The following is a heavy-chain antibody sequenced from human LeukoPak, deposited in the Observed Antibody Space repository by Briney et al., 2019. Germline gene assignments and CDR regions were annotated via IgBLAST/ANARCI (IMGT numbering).Heavy chain of an antibody. D-gene: IGHD2-15*01. J-gene: IGHJ4*02. CDR2: ISSSSSYI. CDR1: GLTFSSNS. Sequence: GASLRLSCAPSGLTFSSNSMKWVSLAPGEGRECVSIISSSSSYIYYADSVRGRFTISKDNAKNSLYLQMNSLRAEDTAVYYCARVWEVVAATPDYWGQGTLVTVSS. CDR3: ARVWEVVAATPDY. V-gene: IGHV3-21*01.